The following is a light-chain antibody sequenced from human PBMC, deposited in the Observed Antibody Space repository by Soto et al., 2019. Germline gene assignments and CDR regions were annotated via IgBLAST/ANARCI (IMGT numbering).Light chain of an antibody. J-gene: IGKJ5*01. V-gene: IGKV1-39*01. CDR2: AAS. CDR3: QQSYSTPPA. Sequence: DIQMTQSPSSLSASVGDRVTITCRASQSISSYLNWYQQKPGKAPKLLIYAASSLQSGVPSRFSGSGSGTDFTLTISSLQPEDVATYSCQQSYSTPPAFGQGTRLEIK. CDR1: QSISSY.